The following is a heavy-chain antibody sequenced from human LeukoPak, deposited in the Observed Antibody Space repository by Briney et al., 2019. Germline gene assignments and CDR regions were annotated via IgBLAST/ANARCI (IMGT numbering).Heavy chain of an antibody. D-gene: IGHD3-16*02. Sequence: GGSLRLSCAASGFTFSSYWMSWVRQAPGKGLEWVANMKQDGSEKYYVDSVKGRFTISRDNAKNSLYLQMNSLRAEDTAVYYCARDRESLDYVWGSYRFFDYWGQGTLVTVSS. J-gene: IGHJ4*02. V-gene: IGHV3-7*03. CDR1: GFTFSSYW. CDR2: MKQDGSEK. CDR3: ARDRESLDYVWGSYRFFDY.